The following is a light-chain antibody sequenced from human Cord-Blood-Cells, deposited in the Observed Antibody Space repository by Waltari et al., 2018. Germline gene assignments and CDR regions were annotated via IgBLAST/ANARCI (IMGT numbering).Light chain of an antibody. CDR1: QGIRND. CDR2: AAS. J-gene: IGKJ2*01. CDR3: LQDYNYPYT. Sequence: AIQMTQSPPSLSASVGDRVTITCRASQGIRNDLGWYQQKPGKVPKLLIYAASSLQSGVPSRFSGSGSGTDFTLTISSLQPEDFATYYCLQDYNYPYTFGQGTKLEIK. V-gene: IGKV1-6*01.